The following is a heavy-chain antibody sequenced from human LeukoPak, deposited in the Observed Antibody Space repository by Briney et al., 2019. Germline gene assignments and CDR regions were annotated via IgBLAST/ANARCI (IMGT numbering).Heavy chain of an antibody. CDR3: ARGVPTGIDYFDY. D-gene: IGHD1-1*01. CDR1: EFTFSSYW. J-gene: IGHJ4*02. V-gene: IGHV3-7*01. CDR2: IKQGGSEK. Sequence: GGSLRLSCAASEFTFSSYWMTWVRQAPVKGLEWVANIKQGGSEKYYVDSVKGRFTISRDNAKNSLYLQMNSLRAEDTAVYYCARGVPTGIDYFDYWGQGTLVTVSS.